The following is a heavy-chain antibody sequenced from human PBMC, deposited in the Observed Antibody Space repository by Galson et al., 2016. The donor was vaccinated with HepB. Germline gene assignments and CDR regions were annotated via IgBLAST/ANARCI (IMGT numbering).Heavy chain of an antibody. Sequence: PALVKPTQTLTLTCTFSGFSLKTYGEGVGWIRQPPGKALEWLALIYWDEDKRYRPSLKSRLTITKDTSKNQVVLTMTNMDPVDTATYYCAHNRYYYGSGSYSDYWGQGTLVTVSS. CDR1: GFSLKTYGEG. D-gene: IGHD3-10*01. J-gene: IGHJ4*02. V-gene: IGHV2-5*02. CDR2: IYWDEDK. CDR3: AHNRYYYGSGSYSDY.